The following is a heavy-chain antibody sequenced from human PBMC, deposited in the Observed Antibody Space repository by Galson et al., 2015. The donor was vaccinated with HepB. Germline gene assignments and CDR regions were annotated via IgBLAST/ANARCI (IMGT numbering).Heavy chain of an antibody. D-gene: IGHD3-3*01. V-gene: IGHV3-15*07. CDR1: GFTFSNAR. CDR3: TTEAQRYLEWLLPGVFDY. Sequence: SLRLSCAASGFTFSNARMKWVRQAPGKGLEWVGRINSSTDGATTDYAAPVEGRFTISRDDSSNTLYLQMNSLQTEDTAVYYCTTEAQRYLEWLLPGVFDYWGQGTLVTVSS. J-gene: IGHJ4*02. CDR2: INSSTDGATT.